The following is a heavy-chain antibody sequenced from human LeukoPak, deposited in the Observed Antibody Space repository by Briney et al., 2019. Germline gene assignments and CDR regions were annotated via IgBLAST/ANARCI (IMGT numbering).Heavy chain of an antibody. D-gene: IGHD4-17*01. V-gene: IGHV4-4*07. J-gene: IGHJ4*02. CDR1: GGSISSYY. CDR3: ARDDANGDYVSY. CDR2: IYTSGST. Sequence: SETLSLTCTVPGGSISSYYWSWIRQPAGKGLEWIGRIYTSGSTNYNPSLKSRVTMSVDTSKNQFSLKLSSVTAADTAVYYCARDDANGDYVSYWGQGTLVTVSS.